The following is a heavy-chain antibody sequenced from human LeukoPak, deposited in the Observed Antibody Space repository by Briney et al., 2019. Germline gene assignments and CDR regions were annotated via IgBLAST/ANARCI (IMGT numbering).Heavy chain of an antibody. CDR3: ARAGIAVAGTLVY. CDR1: GFTFSSYS. V-gene: IGHV3-21*01. Sequence: PGGSLRLSCAASGFTFSSYSMNWVRQAPGKGLEWVSSISSSSSYIYYADSVKGRFTISRDNAKNTLYLQMNSLGAEDTAVYYCARAGIAVAGTLVYWGQGTLVTVSS. J-gene: IGHJ4*02. CDR2: ISSSSSYI. D-gene: IGHD6-19*01.